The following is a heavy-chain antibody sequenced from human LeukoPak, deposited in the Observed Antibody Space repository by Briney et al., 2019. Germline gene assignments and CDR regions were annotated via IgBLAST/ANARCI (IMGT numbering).Heavy chain of an antibody. CDR1: GASIGSYF. V-gene: IGHV4-59*01. J-gene: IGHJ5*01. CDR2: IYYGGGT. D-gene: IGHD4-17*01. CDR3: ARERGDYDSDNWFDS. Sequence: SETLSLTCTVSGASIGSYFWSWIRQPPGKGLEWIGYIYYGGGTNYNPSFESRITISVDTSKNRISLNLTSVIASDTAIYYCARERGDYDSDNWFDSWGQGTLVTVSS.